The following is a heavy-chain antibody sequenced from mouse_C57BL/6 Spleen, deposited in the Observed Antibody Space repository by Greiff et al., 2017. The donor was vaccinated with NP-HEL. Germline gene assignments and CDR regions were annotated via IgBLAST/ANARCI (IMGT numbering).Heavy chain of an antibody. CDR1: GYSITSGYY. D-gene: IGHD1-1*01. CDR2: ISYDGSN. Sequence: VQLKESGPGLVKPSQSLSLTCSVTGYSITSGYYRNWIRQFPGNKLEWMGYISYDGSNNYNPSLKNRISITRDTSKNQFFLKLNSVTTEDTATYYCARGDYYGSSPYFDYWGQGTTLTVSS. V-gene: IGHV3-6*01. CDR3: ARGDYYGSSPYFDY. J-gene: IGHJ2*01.